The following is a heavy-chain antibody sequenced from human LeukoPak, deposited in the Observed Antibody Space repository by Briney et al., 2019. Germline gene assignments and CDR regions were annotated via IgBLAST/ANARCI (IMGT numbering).Heavy chain of an antibody. CDR2: TSGGGGTT. CDR1: GFTVSSNY. J-gene: IGHJ4*02. V-gene: IGHV3-23*01. Sequence: QTGGSLRLSCAASGFTVSSNYMSWVRQAPGKGLEWVSTTSGGGGTTYCADSVKGRFTMSRDNSKNTLDLQMNSLRAEDTAVYYCARNGNSGSRGHFDYWGQGTLVTVSS. D-gene: IGHD1-26*01. CDR3: ARNGNSGSRGHFDY.